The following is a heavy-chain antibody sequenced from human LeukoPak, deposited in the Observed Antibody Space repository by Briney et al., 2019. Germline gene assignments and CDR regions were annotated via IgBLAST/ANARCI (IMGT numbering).Heavy chain of an antibody. CDR3: ARDRQQMDREGYFDL. CDR2: ISSTTRTI. J-gene: IGHJ2*01. Sequence: PGGSLRLSCAASGFTFSTYNMNWVRQAPGKGLEWVSYISSTTRTIYYADSVKGRFTISRDNAKNALFLQVNSLRDEDTAVYYCARDRQQMDREGYFDLWGRGTLVTVSS. V-gene: IGHV3-48*02. CDR1: GFTFSTYN. D-gene: IGHD6-13*01.